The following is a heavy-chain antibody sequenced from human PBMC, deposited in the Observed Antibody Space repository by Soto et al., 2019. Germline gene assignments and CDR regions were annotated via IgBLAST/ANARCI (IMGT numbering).Heavy chain of an antibody. CDR2: INAGNGNT. CDR3: ARVQLWAADY. J-gene: IGHJ4*02. CDR1: GYTITSYA. D-gene: IGHD5-18*01. V-gene: IGHV1-3*01. Sequence: QVQLVQSGAEVKKPGASVKVSCKASGYTITSYAMHWVRQAPGQRLEWMGWINAGNGNTKYSQKFQGRVTITRDTSASTAYMELSSLRSEDTAVYYCARVQLWAADYWGQGTLVTVSS.